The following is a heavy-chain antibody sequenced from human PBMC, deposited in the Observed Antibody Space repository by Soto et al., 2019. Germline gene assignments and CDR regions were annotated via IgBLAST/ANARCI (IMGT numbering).Heavy chain of an antibody. J-gene: IGHJ4*02. CDR3: ARGHYDFWSGYFATIDY. CDR2: IHYSGST. V-gene: IGHV4-59*08. Sequence: SETLSLTCTVSGGSISSYYWSWIRQPPGKGLEWIGYIHYSGSTNYNPSLKSRVTISADTSKNRFSLKLSSVTAADPAVYYCARGHYDFWSGYFATIDYWGQGTLVTVSS. CDR1: GGSISSYY. D-gene: IGHD3-3*01.